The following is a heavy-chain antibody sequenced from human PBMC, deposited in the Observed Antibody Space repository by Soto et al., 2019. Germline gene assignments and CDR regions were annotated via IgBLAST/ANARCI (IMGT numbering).Heavy chain of an antibody. CDR2: ISGSGVST. D-gene: IGHD3-3*01. Sequence: EVPLFESGGGLVQPGGSLRLSCAASGFTFSSYDMSWVRQAPGKGLEWVSGISGSGVSTYYADSVKGRLTISRDNSRNTRYLQMNRLRPEVTAVYQRAEAWSGYGIKVYFDLWRRGTLVDAFS. V-gene: IGHV3-23*01. J-gene: IGHJ2*01. CDR3: AEAWSGYGIKVYFDL. CDR1: GFTFSSYD.